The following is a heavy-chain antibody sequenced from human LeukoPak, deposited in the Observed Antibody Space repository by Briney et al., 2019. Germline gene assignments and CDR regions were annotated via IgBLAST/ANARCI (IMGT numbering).Heavy chain of an antibody. Sequence: GGSLRLSCAASGFTFSDYAMTWVRQAPGKGLEWVSSISGSSSFIYYTYSVQGRFTVSRDNAENSLFLQMDSLKAVDTAVYYCARLPQSFVGASPFDFWGQGTLVTVSS. CDR1: GFTFSDYA. D-gene: IGHD3-16*01. CDR2: ISGSSSFI. V-gene: IGHV3-21*01. CDR3: ARLPQSFVGASPFDF. J-gene: IGHJ4*02.